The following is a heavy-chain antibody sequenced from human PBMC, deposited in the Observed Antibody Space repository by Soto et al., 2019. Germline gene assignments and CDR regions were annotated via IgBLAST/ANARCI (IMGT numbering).Heavy chain of an antibody. V-gene: IGHV5-10-1*01. J-gene: IGHJ3*02. D-gene: IGHD1-26*01. Sequence: LGGALKKSSEGVGSNLTTYWACWVRQIPGKGLEWMGRIDPSDSYTNYSPSFQGHVTISADKSISTAYLQWSSLKASDTAMYYCARPATPYGGSFDAFDIWGKETMVTVSS. CDR3: ARPATPYGGSFDAFDI. CDR1: GSNLTTYW. CDR2: IDPSDSYT.